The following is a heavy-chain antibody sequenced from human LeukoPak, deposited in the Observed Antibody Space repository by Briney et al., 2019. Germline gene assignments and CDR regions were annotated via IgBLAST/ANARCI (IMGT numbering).Heavy chain of an antibody. V-gene: IGHV3-30*18. Sequence: GRSLRLSCAASGFTFSSYGMHWVRQAPGKGLKWVAVISYDGSNKYYADSVKGRFTISRDNSKNTLYLQMNSLRAEDTAVYYCAKDRVVATSDWGQGTLVTVSS. J-gene: IGHJ4*02. CDR3: AKDRVVATSD. D-gene: IGHD5-12*01. CDR1: GFTFSSYG. CDR2: ISYDGSNK.